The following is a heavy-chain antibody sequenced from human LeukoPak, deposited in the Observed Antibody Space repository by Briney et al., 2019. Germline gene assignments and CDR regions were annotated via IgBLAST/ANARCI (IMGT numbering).Heavy chain of an antibody. V-gene: IGHV1-69*06. Sequence: GASVKVSCKASGGTFSNYAISWVRQAPGQGLEWMGGIIPIFGTANYAQKFRGRVTITADKSTRTAYMELSSLRSEDTAVYYCARDAPILTYYYMDVWGKGTTVTISS. J-gene: IGHJ6*03. CDR1: GGTFSNYA. CDR3: ARDAPILTYYYMDV. CDR2: IIPIFGTA. D-gene: IGHD2-2*02.